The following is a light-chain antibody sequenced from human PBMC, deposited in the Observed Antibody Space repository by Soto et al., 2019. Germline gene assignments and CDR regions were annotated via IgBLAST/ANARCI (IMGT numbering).Light chain of an antibody. V-gene: IGLV2-8*01. CDR3: SSHAGSDNPFV. CDR1: SSDVGGYNY. CDR2: DVN. Sequence: QAVLTQPSASGSPGQSVTISCTGTSSDVGGYNYVSWYQQHPGKAPKVMIYDVNKRPSGVPDRFSGSKSGNTASLTVSGLQAEDEADYYCSSHAGSDNPFVFGTGTKLTVL. J-gene: IGLJ1*01.